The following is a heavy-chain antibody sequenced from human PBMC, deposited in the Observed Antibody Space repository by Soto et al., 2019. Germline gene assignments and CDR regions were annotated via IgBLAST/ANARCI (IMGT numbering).Heavy chain of an antibody. V-gene: IGHV3-48*01. Sequence: PGGSLRLSSAASGFNFSSYSMNGLRQAPGKGLEWVSYISSSSSTIYYADSVKGLFTISRDNAKNSLYLQMNSLRAEDTAVYYCACAIVTSLGYDYWGQGT. CDR1: GFNFSSYS. CDR3: ACAIVTSLGYDY. CDR2: ISSSSSTI. J-gene: IGHJ4*02. D-gene: IGHD1-26*01.